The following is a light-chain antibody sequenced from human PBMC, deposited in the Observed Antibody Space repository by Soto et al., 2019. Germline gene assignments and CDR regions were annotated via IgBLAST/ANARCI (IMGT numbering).Light chain of an antibody. Sequence: DIHFTQSPSSLSSSLVDRVTITCRASQSITSYLNWYQQKPGKAPTLLIYTASILQSGVPSRFSGSGSGTDFTLTISSLQPEDFATYYCQQSRSIPLTFGGGTKVDI. V-gene: IGKV1-39*01. J-gene: IGKJ4*01. CDR2: TAS. CDR1: QSITSY. CDR3: QQSRSIPLT.